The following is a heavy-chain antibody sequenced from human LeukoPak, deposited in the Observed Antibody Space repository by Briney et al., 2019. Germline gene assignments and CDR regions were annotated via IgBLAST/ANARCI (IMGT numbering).Heavy chain of an antibody. V-gene: IGHV4-59*08. Sequence: SETLSLTCTVSGGSISSYYWSWIRQPPGKGLEWIGYIYYSGSTNYNPSPKSRVTISVDTSKNQFSLKLSSVTAADTAVYYCARKQWPQVPFDYWGQGTLVTVSS. CDR1: GGSISSYY. CDR2: IYYSGST. D-gene: IGHD6-19*01. CDR3: ARKQWPQVPFDY. J-gene: IGHJ4*02.